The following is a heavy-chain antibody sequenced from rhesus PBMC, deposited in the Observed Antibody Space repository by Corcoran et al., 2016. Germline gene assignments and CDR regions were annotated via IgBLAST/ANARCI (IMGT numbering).Heavy chain of an antibody. J-gene: IGHJ4*01. D-gene: IGHD3S6*01. CDR3: TTATHLNWFDY. CDR2: IRSGGST. Sequence: QVQLQQWGEGLVKPSETLSLTCSVYGGFISSNYWSWIRQPPGQGLEWIGRIRSGGSTNYNPALKSRFTISRDTSENQFSLKLRSVTAAETAVYYGTTATHLNWFDYWGQGVLVTIS. V-gene: IGHV4-160*01. CDR1: GGFISSNY.